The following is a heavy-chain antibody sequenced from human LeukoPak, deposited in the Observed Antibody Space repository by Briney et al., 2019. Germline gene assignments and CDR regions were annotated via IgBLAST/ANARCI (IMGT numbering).Heavy chain of an antibody. CDR1: GGSISSYY. D-gene: IGHD3-22*01. J-gene: IGHJ4*02. V-gene: IGHV4-59*08. CDR3: ARLGSYDTIGYFFKQ. Sequence: SETLSLTCTVSGGSISSYYWSWIRQPPGKGLEWIGYIYYSGGTSYSPSLKSRITISLDTSQNQFSLTLGSVTAADTAIYYCARLGSYDTIGYFFKQWGQGMLVTVSS. CDR2: IYYSGGT.